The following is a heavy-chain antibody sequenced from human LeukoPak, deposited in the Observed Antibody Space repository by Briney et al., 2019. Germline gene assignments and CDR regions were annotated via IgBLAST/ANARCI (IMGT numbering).Heavy chain of an antibody. V-gene: IGHV5-51*01. J-gene: IGHJ6*03. CDR2: IYPGDCDT. CDR1: GYSFTSYW. D-gene: IGHD3-10*01. Sequence: GESLKISCKGSGYSFTSYWIGWVRPMPGKGLEWMGIIYPGDCDTRYSPFFQGQVTISADKSISTAYLQRSSLKASDTAMYYCARLTYYYGSGSYYSDYYYYLDVWGKGTTVTVSS. CDR3: ARLTYYYGSGSYYSDYYYYLDV.